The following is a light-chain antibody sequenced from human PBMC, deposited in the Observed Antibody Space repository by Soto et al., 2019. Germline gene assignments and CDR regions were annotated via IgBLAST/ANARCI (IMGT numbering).Light chain of an antibody. CDR3: QQYGNLVWT. CDR2: GVS. CDR1: QSVGGTY. Sequence: EIVLTQSPGTLSLSPGERATLSCRASQSVGGTYLAGYQQKPGQAPRLLIYGVSTRATGIPDRFSGSGSGTDFTLTISRLEPEDLAVYFCQQYGNLVWTFGQGTKVEVK. J-gene: IGKJ1*01. V-gene: IGKV3-20*01.